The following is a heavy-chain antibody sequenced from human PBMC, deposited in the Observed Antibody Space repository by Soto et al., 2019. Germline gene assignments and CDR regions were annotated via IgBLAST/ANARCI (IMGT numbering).Heavy chain of an antibody. CDR2: ISGSGGST. V-gene: IGHV3-23*01. Sequence: GGSLRLSCAASGFTFSSYAMSWVRQAPGKGLEWVSAISGSGGSTYYADSVKGRFTISRDNSKNTLYLQMNSLRAEDAAVYYCAKDVRITPYYFDYWGQGTLVTVSS. CDR1: GFTFSSYA. J-gene: IGHJ4*02. D-gene: IGHD3-10*01. CDR3: AKDVRITPYYFDY.